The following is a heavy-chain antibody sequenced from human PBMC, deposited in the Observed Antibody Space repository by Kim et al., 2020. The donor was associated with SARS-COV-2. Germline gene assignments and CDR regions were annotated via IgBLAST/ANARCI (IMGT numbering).Heavy chain of an antibody. CDR1: GGSFSGYY. D-gene: IGHD4-17*01. CDR3: ARVYYGDYLDFDY. V-gene: IGHV4-34*01. J-gene: IGHJ4*02. CDR2: INHSGST. Sequence: SETLSLTCAVYGGSFSGYYWSWIRQPPGKGLEWIGEINHSGSTNYNPSLKSRVTISVDTSKNQFSLKLSSVTAADTAVYYCARVYYGDYLDFDYWGQGTLVTVSS.